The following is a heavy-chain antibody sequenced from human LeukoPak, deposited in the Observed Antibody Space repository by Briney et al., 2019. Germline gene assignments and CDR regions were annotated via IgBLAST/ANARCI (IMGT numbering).Heavy chain of an antibody. CDR1: GYTFTGYY. J-gene: IGHJ5*02. CDR2: INPNSGDT. CDR3: ARVTRNRPSRTYNWFDP. D-gene: IGHD1-14*01. Sequence: ASVKVSCKASGYTFTGYYMHWVRQAPGQGLEWMGWINPNSGDTNYAQKFQGRVTMTRDTSISTAYMELSRLRSDDTAVYYCARVTRNRPSRTYNWFDPWGQGTLVTVSS. V-gene: IGHV1-2*02.